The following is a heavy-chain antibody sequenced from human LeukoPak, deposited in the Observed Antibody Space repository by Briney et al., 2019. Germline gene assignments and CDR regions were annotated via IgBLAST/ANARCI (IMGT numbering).Heavy chain of an antibody. CDR2: IRSKAYGGTT. V-gene: IGHV3-49*04. CDR3: TREYYYGSGSMDV. Sequence: GGSLRLSCTASGFTFGDYAMSWVRHAPGKGLEWVGFIRSKAYGGTTEYAASVKGRFTISRDDSKSIAYLQMNSLKTEDTAVYYCTREYYYGSGSMDVWGQGTTVTVSS. D-gene: IGHD3-10*01. CDR1: GFTFGDYA. J-gene: IGHJ6*02.